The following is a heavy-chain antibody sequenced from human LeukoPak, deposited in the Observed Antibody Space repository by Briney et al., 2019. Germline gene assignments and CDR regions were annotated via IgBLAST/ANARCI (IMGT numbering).Heavy chain of an antibody. CDR3: ARESGLLWFGESYNDY. V-gene: IGHV1-69*04. CDR1: GGSFSSYV. D-gene: IGHD3-10*01. J-gene: IGHJ4*02. CDR2: IIPVLGVA. Sequence: ASVKVSCKASGGSFSSYVITWVRQAPGQGLEWMGRIIPVLGVANYAQKFQGRVTITADKSTSTAYMELSSLRSEDTAVYYCARESGLLWFGESYNDYWGQGTLVTVSS.